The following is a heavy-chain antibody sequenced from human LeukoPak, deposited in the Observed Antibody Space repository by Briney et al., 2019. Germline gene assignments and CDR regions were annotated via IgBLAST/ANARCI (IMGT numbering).Heavy chain of an antibody. CDR3: AAGRSGYDQFDY. D-gene: IGHD5-12*01. J-gene: IGHJ4*02. CDR1: GFTFSSYG. V-gene: IGHV3-33*01. Sequence: GGSLRLSCAASGFTFSSYGMHWVRQAPGKGLEWLAVIWNDGSNKYYADSVKGRFTISRDNSKNTLYLQMNSLRAEDTAVYYCAAGRSGYDQFDYWGQGTLVTVSS. CDR2: IWNDGSNK.